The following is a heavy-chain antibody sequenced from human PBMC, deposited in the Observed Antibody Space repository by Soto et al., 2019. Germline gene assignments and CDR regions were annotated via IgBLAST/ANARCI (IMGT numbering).Heavy chain of an antibody. CDR2: IYHSGST. J-gene: IGHJ5*02. CDR1: GGSISTSDW. Sequence: SETLSLTCAVSGGSISTSDWWSWVRQPPGKGLEWIGEIYHSGSTNYNPSLKSRVTISVDKSKNQFSLNLTSVTAADTAVYYCARVPTYYQDSIGYQPFHPWGQGTLVTVSS. V-gene: IGHV4-4*02. CDR3: ARVPTYYQDSIGYQPFHP. D-gene: IGHD3-22*01.